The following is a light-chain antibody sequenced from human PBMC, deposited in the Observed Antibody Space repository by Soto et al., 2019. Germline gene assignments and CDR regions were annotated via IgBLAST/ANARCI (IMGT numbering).Light chain of an antibody. CDR1: QSISSW. J-gene: IGKJ4*01. V-gene: IGKV1-5*01. CDR2: DAS. Sequence: DIQMTQSPSTLSASVGDRVTITCRASQSISSWLAWYQQKLGRAPRLLIYDASSLESGVPSRFSGSGYGTEFTLTLSSLRPDDFATYDCQQYNTYSSLTFGGGTKVEIK. CDR3: QQYNTYSSLT.